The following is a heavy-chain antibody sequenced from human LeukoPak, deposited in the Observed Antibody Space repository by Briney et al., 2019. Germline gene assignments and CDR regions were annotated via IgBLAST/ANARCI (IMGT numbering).Heavy chain of an antibody. CDR3: AKDGGIVGATRRYFDY. CDR2: ISGTGGST. J-gene: IGHJ4*02. CDR1: GFTFSSYA. D-gene: IGHD1-26*01. Sequence: PPGGSLRLSCAASGFTFSSYAMSWVRQAPGKGLEWVSAISGTGGSTYYADSVKGRFTISRDNSKNTLYLQMNSLRAEDTAVYYCAKDGGIVGATRRYFDYWGQGTLVTVSS. V-gene: IGHV3-23*01.